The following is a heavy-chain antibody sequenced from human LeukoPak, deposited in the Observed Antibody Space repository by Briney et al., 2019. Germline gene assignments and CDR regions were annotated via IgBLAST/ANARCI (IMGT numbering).Heavy chain of an antibody. D-gene: IGHD1-1*01. Sequence: SGTLSLTCTVSGDSITSGDYSWSWIRQPPGKGLEWIGYIYYSGITYYHPSLKSRVTISVDTSKNQFSLNLNSVTAADTAVYYCARAVQASLQPRFDPWGQGTLVTVSS. CDR1: GDSITSGDYS. J-gene: IGHJ5*02. CDR3: ARAVQASLQPRFDP. V-gene: IGHV4-30-4*08. CDR2: IYYSGIT.